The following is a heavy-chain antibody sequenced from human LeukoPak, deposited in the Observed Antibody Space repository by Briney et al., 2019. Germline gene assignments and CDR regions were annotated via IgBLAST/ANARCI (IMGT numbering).Heavy chain of an antibody. D-gene: IGHD2-2*01. J-gene: IGHJ5*02. CDR3: AKGGYCSSTSCYVGWFDP. CDR1: GFTVSSNY. CDR2: IHGGGST. Sequence: GGSLRLSCAASGFTVSSNYMSWVRQAPGKGLEWVSVIHGGGSTYYADSVKGRFTISRDNSKNTLFLQMNSLRAEDTAVYYCAKGGYCSSTSCYVGWFDPWGQGTLVTVSS. V-gene: IGHV3-53*01.